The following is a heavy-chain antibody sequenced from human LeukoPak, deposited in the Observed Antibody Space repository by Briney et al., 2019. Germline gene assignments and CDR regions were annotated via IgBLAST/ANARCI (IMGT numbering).Heavy chain of an antibody. CDR2: IISILGTT. J-gene: IGHJ4*02. D-gene: IGHD2-21*02. CDR1: GGTFSSHA. Sequence: SVKVSCKASGGTFSSHAISWVRQAPGQGLEWMGGIISILGTTKYAQKFQGRVTITADESTSTAYMELSSLRSEDTAVYYCARHCFASHCSREDFDYWGQGTLVTVSS. CDR3: ARHCFASHCSREDFDY. V-gene: IGHV1-69*13.